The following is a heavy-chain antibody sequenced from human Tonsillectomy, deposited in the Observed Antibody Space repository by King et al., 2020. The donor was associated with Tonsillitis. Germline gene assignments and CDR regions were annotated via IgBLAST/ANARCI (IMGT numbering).Heavy chain of an antibody. CDR1: GGSISSSSYY. CDR3: ARLPSSGSDYNPHPGEYFQH. Sequence: QLQESGPGLVKPSETLSLTCTVSGGSISSSSYYWGWIRQPPGKGLEWIGSIYYSGSTYYNPSLKSRLTISVDTSTNQCSLRLSSVTAADTAVYYCARLPSSGSDYNPHPGEYFQHWGQGTLVTVSS. D-gene: IGHD3-10*01. J-gene: IGHJ1*01. CDR2: IYYSGST. V-gene: IGHV4-39*01.